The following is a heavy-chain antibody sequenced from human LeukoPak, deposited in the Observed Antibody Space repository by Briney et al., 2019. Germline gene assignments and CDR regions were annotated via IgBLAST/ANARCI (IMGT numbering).Heavy chain of an antibody. Sequence: GASVKVSCKASGYTFTGYYMHWVRQAPGQGLEWMGWINPNSGGTNYAQKFQGRVTMTRDTSISTAYMELSRLRSEDTAVYYCATGAVVGATTFIVYWGQGTLVTVSS. D-gene: IGHD1-26*01. V-gene: IGHV1-2*02. J-gene: IGHJ4*02. CDR3: ATGAVVGATTFIVY. CDR2: INPNSGGT. CDR1: GYTFTGYY.